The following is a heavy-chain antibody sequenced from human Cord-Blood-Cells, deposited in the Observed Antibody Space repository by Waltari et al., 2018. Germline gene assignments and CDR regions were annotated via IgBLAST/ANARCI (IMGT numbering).Heavy chain of an antibody. D-gene: IGHD2-2*02. CDR3: AKEYCSSTSCYNDVVDY. J-gene: IGHJ4*02. V-gene: IGHV3-23*01. CDR1: GFTFSSYA. CDR2: IIGSGGST. Sequence: VQLLESGGGLVQPGGSLRLSCAASGFTFSSYAMSWVRQAPGKGLEWFPAIIGSGGSTYYADSVKGRFTISRDNSKNTLYLQMNSLRAEDTAVYYCAKEYCSSTSCYNDVVDYWGQGTLVTVSS.